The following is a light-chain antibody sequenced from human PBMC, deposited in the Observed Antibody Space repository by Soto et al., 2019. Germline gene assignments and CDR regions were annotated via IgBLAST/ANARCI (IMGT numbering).Light chain of an antibody. V-gene: IGKV1-9*01. J-gene: IGKJ5*01. CDR1: QGISSY. Sequence: DIQLTQSPSFLSASVGDRVTITCRASQGISSYLAWYQQKPGKAPKLLIYAASTLQSGVPSRFSGSGSGTESTLTISSLQPEEFATYYCQQLNSYPITFGQGTRLEIK. CDR3: QQLNSYPIT. CDR2: AAS.